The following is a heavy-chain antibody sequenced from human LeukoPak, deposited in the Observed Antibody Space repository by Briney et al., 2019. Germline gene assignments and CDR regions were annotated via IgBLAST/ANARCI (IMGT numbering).Heavy chain of an antibody. D-gene: IGHD6-19*01. V-gene: IGHV3-48*03. J-gene: IGHJ3*02. Sequence: GGSLRLSCAASGFSFSSYEMNWVRQSPGKGLEWVSYISSSGNTIYHADSVKGRFTISRDNAKNSLYLQMSSLRAEDTAVYYCAREGSSGWSNDDAFDIWGQGTMVTVSS. CDR2: ISSSGNTI. CDR1: GFSFSSYE. CDR3: AREGSSGWSNDDAFDI.